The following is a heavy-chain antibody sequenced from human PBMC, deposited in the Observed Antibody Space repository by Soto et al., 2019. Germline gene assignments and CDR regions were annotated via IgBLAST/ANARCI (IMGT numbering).Heavy chain of an antibody. D-gene: IGHD3-16*02. V-gene: IGHV4-34*01. CDR2: INHSGST. CDR3: ARSGRITFGGVIAYFDY. J-gene: IGHJ4*02. Sequence: SETLSLTCAVYGGSFSGYYWSWIRQPPGKGLEWIGEINHSGSTNYNPSLKSRVTISVDTSKNQFSLKLSSVTAADTAVYYCARSGRITFGGVIAYFDYWGQGTLVTVSS. CDR1: GGSFSGYY.